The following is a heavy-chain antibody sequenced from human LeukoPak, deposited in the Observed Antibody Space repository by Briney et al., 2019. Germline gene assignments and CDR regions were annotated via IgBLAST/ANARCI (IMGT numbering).Heavy chain of an antibody. CDR2: ISSSSSYI. CDR1: GFTFSSYS. V-gene: IGHV3-21*01. CDR3: ARVGYSSSSRLDY. D-gene: IGHD6-6*01. Sequence: PGGSLRLSCAASGFTFSSYSMNWVRQAPGKGLEWVSSISSSSSYIYYADSAKGRFTISRDNAKNSLYLQMNSLRAEDTAVYYCARVGYSSSSRLDYWGQGTLVTVSS. J-gene: IGHJ4*02.